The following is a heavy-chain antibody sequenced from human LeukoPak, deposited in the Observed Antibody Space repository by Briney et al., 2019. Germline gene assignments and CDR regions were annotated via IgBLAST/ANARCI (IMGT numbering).Heavy chain of an antibody. CDR1: GFTFSSYS. CDR2: ISSSSSYI. V-gene: IGHV3-21*01. CDR3: ARGRGGNPPFFVAY. D-gene: IGHD3-10*01. J-gene: IGHJ4*02. Sequence: GGSLRLSCAASGFTFSSYSLNWVRQAPGKGLEWVSSISSSSSYIYYADSVKGRFTISRDNAKNSLYLQMNSLRAEDTALYYCARGRGGNPPFFVAYGGQGTLVTVSS.